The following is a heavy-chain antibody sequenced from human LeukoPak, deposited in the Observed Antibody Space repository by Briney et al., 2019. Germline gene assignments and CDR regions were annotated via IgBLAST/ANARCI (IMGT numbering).Heavy chain of an antibody. CDR3: ARVVDYGEYFDY. J-gene: IGHJ4*02. Sequence: ASVKVSCKASGYTFTSYYMRWVRHAPGQGLEEMGIINPSGGSTSYAKKFQGRVTMTRDTSTSTVYMELSSLRSEDMAVYYCARVVDYGEYFDYWGQGTLVTVSS. V-gene: IGHV1-46*01. D-gene: IGHD4-17*01. CDR2: INPSGGST. CDR1: GYTFTSYY.